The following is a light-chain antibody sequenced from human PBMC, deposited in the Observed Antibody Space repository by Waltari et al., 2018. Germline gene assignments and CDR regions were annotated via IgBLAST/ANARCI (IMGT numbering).Light chain of an antibody. Sequence: EIVMTQSPATLYVSPGERATLSCRASQTVNANLAWYQRTPGQAPRLLIYDASKRATGIPARFSGSGSGTDFTLTISSLQSEDFGMYYCHHYNTWPPGTFGQGTKLDNK. CDR1: QTVNAN. J-gene: IGKJ2*02. CDR3: HHYNTWPPGT. V-gene: IGKV3-15*01. CDR2: DAS.